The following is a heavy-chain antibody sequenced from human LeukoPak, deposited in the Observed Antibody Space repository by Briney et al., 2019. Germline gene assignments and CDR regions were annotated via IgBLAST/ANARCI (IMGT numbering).Heavy chain of an antibody. D-gene: IGHD3-16*02. CDR1: GYSISSGYY. CDR3: ARGMGLHLGELSFYYYYYMDV. Sequence: SETLSLTCTVSGYSISSGYYWGWIRQPPGKGLEWIGSIYHSGSTYYNPSLKSRVTISVDTSKNQFSLKLSSVTAADTAVYYCARGMGLHLGELSFYYYYYMDVWGKGTTVTISS. J-gene: IGHJ6*03. V-gene: IGHV4-38-2*02. CDR2: IYHSGST.